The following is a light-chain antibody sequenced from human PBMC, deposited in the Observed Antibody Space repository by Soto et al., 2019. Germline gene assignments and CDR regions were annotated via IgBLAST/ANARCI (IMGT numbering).Light chain of an antibody. CDR2: GAS. V-gene: IGKV3-20*01. CDR3: QQYGSAPPT. Sequence: EIVLTQSPGTLSLSPGERATLSCRASQSVSSSYLAWYQQKPGQAPRLLIYGASSRATGISDRISGSGSGTDFTLTISRLEPEDFAVYYCQQYGSAPPTFGQGTKVEI. CDR1: QSVSSSY. J-gene: IGKJ1*01.